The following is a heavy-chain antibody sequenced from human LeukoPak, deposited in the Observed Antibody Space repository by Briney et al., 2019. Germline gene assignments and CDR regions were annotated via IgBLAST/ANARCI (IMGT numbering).Heavy chain of an antibody. J-gene: IGHJ3*02. CDR3: VRDRATDAFDI. Sequence: ASVKVSCKASGYTFTSYYMHWVRQAPGQGLEWMGIINPSGGSTSYAQKLQGRVTMTTDTSTSTAYMELRSLRSDYTAVYYCVRDRATDAFDIWGQGTMVTVSS. V-gene: IGHV1-46*01. D-gene: IGHD1-26*01. CDR1: GYTFTSYY. CDR2: INPSGGST.